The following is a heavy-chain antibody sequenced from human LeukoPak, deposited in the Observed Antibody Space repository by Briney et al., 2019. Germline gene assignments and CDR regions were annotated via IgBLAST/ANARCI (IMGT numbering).Heavy chain of an antibody. CDR3: AKAPAVAGSNFDC. CDR1: GFTFSIYA. CDR2: ISGSGGST. V-gene: IGHV3-23*01. J-gene: IGHJ4*02. Sequence: GGSLRLSCAAPGFTFSIYAMSWVRQAPGKGLEWVSTISGSGGSTYYADSVKGRFTISRDNSKNTLYLQMNSLRAEDTAVYYCAKAPAVAGSNFDCWGQGTLVTVSS. D-gene: IGHD6-19*01.